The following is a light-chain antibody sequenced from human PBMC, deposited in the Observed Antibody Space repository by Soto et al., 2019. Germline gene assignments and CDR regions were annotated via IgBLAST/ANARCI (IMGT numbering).Light chain of an antibody. V-gene: IGKV3-20*01. J-gene: IGKJ4*01. CDR1: QSVSSSY. Sequence: EMVLTQSPGTLSLSPGERATLSCRASQSVSSSYLAWYQQKPGQAPRLLIYGASIRAAGIPDRFSGSGSGTDFTLTISRLEPEDFAVYYGQQYGSSPLTFGGGTKVEIK. CDR2: GAS. CDR3: QQYGSSPLT.